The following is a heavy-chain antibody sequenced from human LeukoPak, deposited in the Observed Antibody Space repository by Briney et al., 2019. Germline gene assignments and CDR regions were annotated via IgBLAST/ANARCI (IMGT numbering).Heavy chain of an antibody. Sequence: GGSLRLSCAASGFTFSSYAMHWVRQAPGKGLEWVAVISYDGSNKYYADSVKGRFTISRDNSKNTLYLQMNSLRAEDTAVYYCARDLGYCSSTSCCDNWFDPWGQGTLVTVSS. CDR3: ARDLGYCSSTSCCDNWFDP. D-gene: IGHD2-2*01. V-gene: IGHV3-30*04. J-gene: IGHJ5*02. CDR1: GFTFSSYA. CDR2: ISYDGSNK.